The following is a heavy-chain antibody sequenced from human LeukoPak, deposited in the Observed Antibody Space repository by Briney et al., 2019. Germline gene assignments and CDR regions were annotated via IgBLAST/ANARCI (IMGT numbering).Heavy chain of an antibody. CDR2: IIPIFGTA. CDR1: GGTFSSYA. J-gene: IGHJ4*02. CDR3: ARESFSVGAAAGFDY. D-gene: IGHD6-13*01. Sequence: SVKVSCKASGGTFSSYAISWVRQAPGQGLEWMGGIIPIFGTANYAQKFQGRVTITADESTSTAYMELSSLRSEDTAVYYCARESFSVGAAAGFDYWGQGTLVTVSS. V-gene: IGHV1-69*13.